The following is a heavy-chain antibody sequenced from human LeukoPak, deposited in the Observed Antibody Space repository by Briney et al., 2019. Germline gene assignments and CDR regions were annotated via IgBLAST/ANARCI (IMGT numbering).Heavy chain of an antibody. D-gene: IGHD6-13*01. V-gene: IGHV3-21*01. J-gene: IGHJ4*02. CDR1: GFTFSSYS. CDR2: ISSSSSYI. Sequence: PGGSLILSCAASGFTFSSYSMNWVRQAPGKGLEWVSSISSSSSYIYYADSVKGRFTISRDNAKNSLYLQMNSLRAEDTAVYYCARENRGYSSSWYGGKFDYWGQGTLVTVSS. CDR3: ARENRGYSSSWYGGKFDY.